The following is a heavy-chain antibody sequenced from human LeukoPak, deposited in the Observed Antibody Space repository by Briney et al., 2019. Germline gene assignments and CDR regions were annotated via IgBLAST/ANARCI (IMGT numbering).Heavy chain of an antibody. V-gene: IGHV4-34*01. D-gene: IGHD6-13*01. Sequence: SGTLSLTCAVYGGSFSGYCWSWIRQPPGKGLEWIGEINYSGSTNYNPSLKSRVTISVDTSKNQFSLKLSSVTAADTAVYYCARGNLEWAAGTRWFDPWGQGTLVTVSS. J-gene: IGHJ5*02. CDR1: GGSFSGYC. CDR3: ARGNLEWAAGTRWFDP. CDR2: INYSGST.